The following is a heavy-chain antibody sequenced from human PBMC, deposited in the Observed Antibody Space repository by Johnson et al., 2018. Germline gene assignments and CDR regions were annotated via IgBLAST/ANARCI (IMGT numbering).Heavy chain of an antibody. Sequence: QVQLVQSGGGVVQPGRSLRLSCVASGFIFSNNAMHWVRQAPGKGLEWVAVIPCDGSTKYYADSVKGRFTISRDNYKNTLYLQINSLRTDDTAVYYGTRRGTAVHPLGMDVWGQGTTVTVSS. CDR2: IPCDGSTK. J-gene: IGHJ6*02. CDR1: GFIFSNNA. D-gene: IGHD6-6*01. V-gene: IGHV3-30-3*01. CDR3: TRRGTAVHPLGMDV.